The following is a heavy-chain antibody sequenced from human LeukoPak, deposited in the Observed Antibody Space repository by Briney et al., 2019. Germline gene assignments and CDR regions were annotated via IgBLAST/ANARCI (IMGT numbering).Heavy chain of an antibody. D-gene: IGHD6-19*01. Sequence: GASVKVSCKASGYTFTGYYMHWVRQAPGQGLEWMGWISTYNGDTKFVQKLQGRVTMTTDTSTSTAYMELRSLRSDDTAVYYCARDHGIAVAGDFDYWGQGTLVTVSS. V-gene: IGHV1-18*04. CDR3: ARDHGIAVAGDFDY. CDR1: GYTFTGYY. CDR2: ISTYNGDT. J-gene: IGHJ4*02.